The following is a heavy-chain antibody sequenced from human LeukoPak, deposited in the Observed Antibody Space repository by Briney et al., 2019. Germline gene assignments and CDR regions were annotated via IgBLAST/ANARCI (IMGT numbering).Heavy chain of an antibody. CDR2: MNPNSGNT. V-gene: IGHV1-8*01. CDR1: GYTFTSYD. CDR3: ARASSTGGSYYYYGMDV. D-gene: IGHD2-2*01. J-gene: IGHJ6*02. Sequence: ASVKVSCKASGYTFTSYDINWVRQAPGQGLEWMGWMNPNSGNTGYAQKFQGRVTMTRNTSISTAYMELSSLRSEDTAVYYCARASSTGGSYYYYGMDVWGQGTTVTVSS.